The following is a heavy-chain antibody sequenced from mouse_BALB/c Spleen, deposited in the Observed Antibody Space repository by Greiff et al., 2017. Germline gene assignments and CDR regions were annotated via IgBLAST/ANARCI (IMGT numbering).Heavy chain of an antibody. CDR2: INSNGGST. Sequence: EVKLMESGGGLVKLGGSLKLSCAASGFTFSSYYMSWVRQTPEKRLELVAAINSNGGSTYYPDTVKGRFTISRDNAKNTLYLQMSSLKSEDTALHYCAREDSSGYVAWFAYWGQGTLVTVSA. V-gene: IGHV5-6-2*01. J-gene: IGHJ3*01. CDR3: AREDSSGYVAWFAY. CDR1: GFTFSSYY. D-gene: IGHD3-2*01.